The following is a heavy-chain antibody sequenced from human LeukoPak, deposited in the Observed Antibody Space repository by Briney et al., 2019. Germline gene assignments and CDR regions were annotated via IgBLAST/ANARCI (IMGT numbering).Heavy chain of an antibody. CDR1: GGSISSYY. CDR2: IYYSGST. Sequence: SETLSLTCTVSGGSISSYYWSWIRQPPGKGLEWIGYIYYSGSTNYNPSLKSRVTISVDTSKNQFSLKLSSVTAADTAVYYCARVGYGSGSYRPGYYYYYMDVWGKGTTVTISS. V-gene: IGHV4-59*01. J-gene: IGHJ6*03. D-gene: IGHD3-10*01. CDR3: ARVGYGSGSYRPGYYYYYMDV.